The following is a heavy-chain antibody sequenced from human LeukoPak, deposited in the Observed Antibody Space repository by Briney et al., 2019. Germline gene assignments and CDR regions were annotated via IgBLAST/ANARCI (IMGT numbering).Heavy chain of an antibody. CDR2: IIPIFGTA. CDR3: ARAGSQTAYSFDY. CDR1: GGTFISYA. V-gene: IGHV1-69*01. Sequence: GASVKVSCKASGGTFISYAISWVRQAPGQGLEWMGGIIPIFGTANYAQKFQGRVTITADESTSTAYMELSSLRSEDTAVYYCARAGSQTAYSFDYWGQGTLVTVSS. J-gene: IGHJ4*02. D-gene: IGHD1-26*01.